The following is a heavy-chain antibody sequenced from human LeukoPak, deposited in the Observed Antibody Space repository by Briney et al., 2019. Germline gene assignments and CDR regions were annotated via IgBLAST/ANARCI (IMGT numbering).Heavy chain of an antibody. D-gene: IGHD3-10*01. V-gene: IGHV1-69*05. J-gene: IGHJ6*02. Sequence: GASVKVSCKASGGTFSSYAISWVRQAPGQGLEWMGGIIPIFGTANYAQKFQGRVTITRDTSASTAYMELSSLRSEDTAVYYCARVVTRLREGKYHYDMGVWGQGTTVTVSS. CDR3: ARVVTRLREGKYHYDMGV. CDR2: IIPIFGTA. CDR1: GGTFSSYA.